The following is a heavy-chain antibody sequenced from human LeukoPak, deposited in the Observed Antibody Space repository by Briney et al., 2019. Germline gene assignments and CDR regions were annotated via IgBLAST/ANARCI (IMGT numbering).Heavy chain of an antibody. D-gene: IGHD3-10*02. J-gene: IGHJ6*04. CDR2: IKQDGTEK. V-gene: IGHV3-7*01. CDR1: GFTFTTYW. Sequence: PGGSLRLSCAASGFTFTTYWMSWVRQAPGKGLEWVANIKQDGTEKYYVDSVKGRFTISRDNAKNSLYLQMNSLRAEDTAVYYCAELGITMIGGVWGKGTTVTISS. CDR3: AELGITMIGGV.